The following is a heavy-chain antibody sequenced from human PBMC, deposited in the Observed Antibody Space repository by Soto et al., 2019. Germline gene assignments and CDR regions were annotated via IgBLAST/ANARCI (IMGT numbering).Heavy chain of an antibody. V-gene: IGHV1-46*01. CDR3: ERGRRSSSYYYGD. CDR2: INPSGGST. CDR1: GYPFTSYY. J-gene: IGHJ4*02. D-gene: IGHD3-22*01. Sequence: CTASGYPFTSYYMHWVRQAPAQGLEWMGIINPSGGSTSYAQKFQGRVTMTRDTSTSTVYMELSSLRSEDTAVYYGERGRRSSSYYYGDWRQGTLDPVPS.